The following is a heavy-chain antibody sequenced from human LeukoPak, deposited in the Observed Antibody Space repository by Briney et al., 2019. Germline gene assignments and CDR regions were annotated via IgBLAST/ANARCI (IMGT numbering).Heavy chain of an antibody. CDR2: IYYSGST. CDR1: GGAISSHY. Sequence: PSETLSLTCTVSGGAISSHYWSWIRQTPGKGLEWSGYIYYSGSTNYNPSLKSRVTISVDTSKNQFSLKLSSADTAVYSCARVSVYDFWSGPYHAGYYFDYWGQGTLVTVSS. V-gene: IGHV4-59*11. CDR3: ARVSVYDFWSGPYHAGYYFDY. D-gene: IGHD3-3*01. J-gene: IGHJ4*02.